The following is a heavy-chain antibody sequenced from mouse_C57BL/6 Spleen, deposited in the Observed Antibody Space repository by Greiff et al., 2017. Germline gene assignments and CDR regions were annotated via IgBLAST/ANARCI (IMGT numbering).Heavy chain of an antibody. CDR2: IYPGDGDT. CDR1: GYAFSSSW. J-gene: IGHJ2*01. D-gene: IGHD2-4*01. V-gene: IGHV1-82*01. Sequence: VKVVESGPELVKPGASVKISCKASGYAFSSSWMNWVKQRPGKGLEWIGRIYPGDGDTNYNGKFKGKATLTADKSSSTAYMQLSSLTSEDSAVYFCARMYYDYPFDYWGQGTTLTVSS. CDR3: ARMYYDYPFDY.